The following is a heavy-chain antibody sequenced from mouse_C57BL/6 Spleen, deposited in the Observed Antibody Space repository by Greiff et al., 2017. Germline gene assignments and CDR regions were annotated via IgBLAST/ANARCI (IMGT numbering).Heavy chain of an antibody. CDR3: ARIESDDYSCYFEY. CDR2: IWWDDDT. D-gene: IGHD2-4*01. CDR1: GFSLSTFGMG. Sequence: QVTLKVCGPGILQPSQTLSLTCSFSGFSLSTFGMGVGWIRQPSGKGLEWLAHIWWDDDTYYNPALKSRLTISKVTSKNQVFLKIANVDTADTATYYSARIESDDYSCYFEYGGQGTTLTVAS. J-gene: IGHJ2*01. V-gene: IGHV8-8*01.